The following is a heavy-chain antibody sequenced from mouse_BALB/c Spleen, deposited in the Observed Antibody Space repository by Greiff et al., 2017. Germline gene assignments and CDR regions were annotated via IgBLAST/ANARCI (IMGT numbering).Heavy chain of an antibody. V-gene: IGHV1-7*01. Sequence: QVQLHQSGAELAKPGASVKMSCKASGYTFTSYWMHWVKQRPGQGLEWIGYINPSTGYTEYNQKFKDKATLTADKSSSTAYMQLSSLTSEDSAVYYCATLLRLFYAMDYWGQGTSVTVSS. J-gene: IGHJ4*01. CDR2: INPSTGYT. CDR1: GYTFTSYW. CDR3: ATLLRLFYAMDY. D-gene: IGHD1-2*01.